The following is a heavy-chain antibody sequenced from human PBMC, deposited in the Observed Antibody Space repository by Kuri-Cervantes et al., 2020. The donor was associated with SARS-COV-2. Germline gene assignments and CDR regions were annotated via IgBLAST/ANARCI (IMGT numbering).Heavy chain of an antibody. V-gene: IGHV4-61*02. CDR2: IYTSGST. D-gene: IGHD5-18*01. J-gene: IGHJ4*02. CDR1: GGSISTSSYY. CDR3: ARVPGGYSYGPLDY. Sequence: LRLSCTVSGGSISTSSYYWSWIRQPAGKGLEWIGRIYTSGSTNYNPSLKSRVTMSVDTSKNQFSLKLSSVTAADTAVYYCARVPGGYSYGPLDYWGQGTLVTVSS.